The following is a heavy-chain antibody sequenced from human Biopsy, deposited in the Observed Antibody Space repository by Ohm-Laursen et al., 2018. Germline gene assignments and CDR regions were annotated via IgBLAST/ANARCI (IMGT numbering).Heavy chain of an antibody. CDR3: TKNTQWEGSGYLDAFHI. CDR1: GFRFDNTG. V-gene: IGHV3-9*01. Sequence: SLRLSCSASGFRFDNTGMHWVRQGPGKGLEWVAGISWSSNSITYAKSVTGRFTISRDNGENSLYLQMNSLRPEDTALYYCTKNTQWEGSGYLDAFHIWGHGAMVTVSS. D-gene: IGHD3-22*01. J-gene: IGHJ3*02. CDR2: ISWSSNSI.